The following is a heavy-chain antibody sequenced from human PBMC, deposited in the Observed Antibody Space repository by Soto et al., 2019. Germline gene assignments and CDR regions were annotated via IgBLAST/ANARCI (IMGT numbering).Heavy chain of an antibody. J-gene: IGHJ5*01. D-gene: IGHD1-26*01. Sequence: ASVKVSCKASGYTFTSYYMHWVRQAPGQGLEWMGIINPSGGSTSYAQKFQGRMTMTRDTSTSTVHMALSSLRSEDTAVYYCARGPPWLYIVGSTTDLNCFDSWGQGTLVTVSS. CDR1: GYTFTSYY. CDR2: INPSGGST. V-gene: IGHV1-46*01. CDR3: ARGPPWLYIVGSTTDLNCFDS.